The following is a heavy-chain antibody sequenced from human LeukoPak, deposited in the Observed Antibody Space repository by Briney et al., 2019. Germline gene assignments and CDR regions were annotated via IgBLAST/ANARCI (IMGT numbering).Heavy chain of an antibody. V-gene: IGHV3-21*01. J-gene: IGHJ4*02. CDR3: ARDSGPLYGSGSYPFDY. Sequence: GGSLRLSCAASGFTFSSYSMNWVRQAPGKGLEWVSSISSSSSYIYYADSVKGRFTISRGNAKNSLYLQMNSLRAEDTAVYYCARDSGPLYGSGSYPFDYWGQGTLVTVSS. D-gene: IGHD3-10*01. CDR2: ISSSSSYI. CDR1: GFTFSSYS.